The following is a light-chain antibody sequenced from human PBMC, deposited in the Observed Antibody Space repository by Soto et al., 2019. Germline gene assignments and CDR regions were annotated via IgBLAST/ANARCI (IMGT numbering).Light chain of an antibody. Sequence: QSALTQPASVSGSPGQSITIPCTGTSSDIGGYDYVSWYQQRPGKAPKLMIYDATNRPSGVSNRFSGSKSGDTASLTISGLQAEDEADYYCSSYTSTNTPLVFGTGTKVTVL. J-gene: IGLJ1*01. V-gene: IGLV2-14*01. CDR2: DAT. CDR3: SSYTSTNTPLV. CDR1: SSDIGGYDY.